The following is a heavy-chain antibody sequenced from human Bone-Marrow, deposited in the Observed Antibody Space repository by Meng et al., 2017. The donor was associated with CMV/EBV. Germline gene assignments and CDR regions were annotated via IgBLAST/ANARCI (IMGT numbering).Heavy chain of an antibody. CDR3: ARHTGFCTNVLRDPSYYYGMDV. CDR1: VYTFTGYY. V-gene: IGHV1-2*02. Sequence: ASVKVSCKASVYTFTGYYMHWVRQAPGQRLEWMGWINHNSGGTNYAQKFQGRVTMTRDTSISTAYLQLSSLKTSDTARYYCARHTGFCTNVLRDPSYYYGMDVWGQGTMVTVSS. J-gene: IGHJ6*02. CDR2: INHNSGGT. D-gene: IGHD2-8*01.